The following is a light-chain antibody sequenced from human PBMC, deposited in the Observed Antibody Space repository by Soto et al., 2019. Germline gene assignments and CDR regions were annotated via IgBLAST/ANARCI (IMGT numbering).Light chain of an antibody. CDR2: DVT. CDR1: SSDVGGYHY. CDR3: SSYTGSNTLV. Sequence: QSALTQPASVSGSPGQSITISCSGTSSDVGGYHYVSWFQQHPGKAPKLLIYDVTERPSGISDRFSGSKSVNTASLTISSLQAEDEADYYCSSYTGSNTLVFGTGTKLTVL. V-gene: IGLV2-14*03. J-gene: IGLJ1*01.